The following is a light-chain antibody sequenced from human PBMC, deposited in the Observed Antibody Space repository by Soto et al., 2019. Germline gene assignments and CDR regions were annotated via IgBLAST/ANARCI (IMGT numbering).Light chain of an antibody. J-gene: IGKJ1*01. CDR2: GAS. CDR1: QSVRTK. CDR3: QLQDQGLT. V-gene: IGKV3-15*01. Sequence: EMVMTQSPATLSVYLGERATLSCRASQSVRTKLVWYQQKPGQAPRHLIYGASTRPTGVPARFSGSGPGTEFTLTISNLQAEDFAVDYCQLQDQGLTFGQGTKVEIK.